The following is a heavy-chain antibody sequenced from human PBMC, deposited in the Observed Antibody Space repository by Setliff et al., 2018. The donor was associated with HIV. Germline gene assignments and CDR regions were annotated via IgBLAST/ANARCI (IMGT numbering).Heavy chain of an antibody. V-gene: IGHV4-4*02. Sequence: PSETLSLTCAVSGGSISSDNWWTWVRQAPGKGLEWIGEIYHSEYTNYNPSLKSRVSMSVDKSQNQCSVKLTSVTAADTAVYYCARGYCSGTNCYGVDYYGMYVWGQGTTVTGSS. CDR1: GGSISSDNW. CDR2: IYHSEYT. CDR3: ARGYCSGTNCYGVDYYGMYV. D-gene: IGHD2-2*01. J-gene: IGHJ6*02.